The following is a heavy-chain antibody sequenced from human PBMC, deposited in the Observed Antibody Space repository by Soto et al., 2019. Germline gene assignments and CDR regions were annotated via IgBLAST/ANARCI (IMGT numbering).Heavy chain of an antibody. J-gene: IGHJ5*02. CDR1: GGSISSGGYY. Sequence: QVQLQESGPGLVKPSQTLSLTCTVSGGSISSGGYYWSWIRQHPGKGLEWIGYIYYSGSTYYNPSLKSRVSISVDTSKNQFSLKLSSVTAADTAVYYCARVPVVAAPGGWFDPWGQGTLVTVSS. D-gene: IGHD2-15*01. CDR2: IYYSGST. V-gene: IGHV4-31*03. CDR3: ARVPVVAAPGGWFDP.